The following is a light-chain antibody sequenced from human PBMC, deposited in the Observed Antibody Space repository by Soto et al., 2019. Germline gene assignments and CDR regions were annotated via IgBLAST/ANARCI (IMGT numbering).Light chain of an antibody. CDR3: QQRGTWLYLT. V-gene: IGKV3-11*01. CDR2: DAS. Sequence: VLTQSPATLPLSPGERATLSCRASQNIDDHLIWYQQKPGQAPRLIIYDASTRSTGIPARFSGSGSGTDFTLTISSLDPEDFAVYYCQQRGTWLYLTFGQGTRLEIK. J-gene: IGKJ5*01. CDR1: QNIDDH.